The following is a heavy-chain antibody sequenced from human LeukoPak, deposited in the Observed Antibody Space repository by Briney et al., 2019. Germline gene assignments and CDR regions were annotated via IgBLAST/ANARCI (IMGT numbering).Heavy chain of an antibody. CDR1: GFTFSDYW. J-gene: IGHJ4*02. V-gene: IGHV3-7*01. CDR2: LKPDGSDK. D-gene: IGHD1-26*01. Sequence: GGSLRLSCVASGFTFSDYWMSWVRQAPGKGLEWVANLKPDGSDKYYVDSVKGRFTISRDNAKNSLFLQMNSLRAEDTAIYYCSRVRVWAFDYWGQGNLVTVSS. CDR3: SRVRVWAFDY.